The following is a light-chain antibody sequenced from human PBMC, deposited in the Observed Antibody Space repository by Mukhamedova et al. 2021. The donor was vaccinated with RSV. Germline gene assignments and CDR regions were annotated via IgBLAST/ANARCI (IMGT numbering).Light chain of an antibody. CDR3: QKYLSAPPT. V-gene: IGKV1-27*01. Sequence: WYQRRVHGKPPKLLIYATSTLQSGVPSRFSGSGSGTDFTLTISSLQPEDVATYFYQKYLSAPPTFGPGTKVEIK. CDR2: ATS. J-gene: IGKJ1*01.